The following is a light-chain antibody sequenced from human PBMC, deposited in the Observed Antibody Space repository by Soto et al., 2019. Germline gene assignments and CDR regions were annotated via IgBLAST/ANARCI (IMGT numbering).Light chain of an antibody. J-gene: IGKJ3*01. Sequence: DIQMTQSPSSLSASVGDRVTITCRASQCISNYLAWYQQKPGKVPKLLIYAASTLQSGVPSRFSGSGSGTDFTLTISSLQPEDVATYYCQKYNSALFTFGPENKVDIK. V-gene: IGKV1-27*01. CDR2: AAS. CDR1: QCISNY. CDR3: QKYNSALFT.